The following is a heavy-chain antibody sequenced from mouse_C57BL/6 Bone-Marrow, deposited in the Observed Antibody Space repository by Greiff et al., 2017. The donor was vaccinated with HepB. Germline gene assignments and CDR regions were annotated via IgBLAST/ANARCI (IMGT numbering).Heavy chain of an antibody. J-gene: IGHJ1*03. D-gene: IGHD1-1*01. CDR2: ISYDGSN. Sequence: VQLQQSGPGLVKPSQSLSLTCSVTGYSITSGYYWNWIRQFPGNKLEWMGYISYDGSNNYNPSLKNRISITRDTSKNQFFLKLNSVTTEDTATYYCARDPYYYGSSHWYFDVWGTGTTVTVSS. CDR1: GYSITSGYY. V-gene: IGHV3-6*01. CDR3: ARDPYYYGSSHWYFDV.